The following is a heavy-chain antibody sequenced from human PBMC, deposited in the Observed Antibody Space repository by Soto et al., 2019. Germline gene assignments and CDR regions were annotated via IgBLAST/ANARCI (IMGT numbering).Heavy chain of an antibody. D-gene: IGHD2-8*01. CDR1: GFTFSSYS. V-gene: IGHV3-48*02. Sequence: GGYLRLCCAASGFTFSSYSMNWVRQAPGKGLEWVSYISSSSSTIYYADSVKGRFTISRDNAKNSLYLQMNSLRDEDTAVYYCAKDHGTDGRNRIDSWAQGTLVTGSS. J-gene: IGHJ5*01. CDR2: ISSSSSTI. CDR3: AKDHGTDGRNRIDS.